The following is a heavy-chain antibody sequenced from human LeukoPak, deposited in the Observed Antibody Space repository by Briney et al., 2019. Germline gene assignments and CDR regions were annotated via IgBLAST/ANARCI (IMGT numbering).Heavy chain of an antibody. CDR3: VREDNAFSI. Sequence: PGGSLRLSCVASGFTFSSDFMHWIRQAPGEGLMYVSQISGDETYTNYADSVKGRFTISRDNAKNTLYLQMNSLRAEDTAVYYCVREDNAFSIWGQGTLVTVSS. CDR1: GFTFSSDF. V-gene: IGHV3-74*01. J-gene: IGHJ3*02. CDR2: ISGDETYT.